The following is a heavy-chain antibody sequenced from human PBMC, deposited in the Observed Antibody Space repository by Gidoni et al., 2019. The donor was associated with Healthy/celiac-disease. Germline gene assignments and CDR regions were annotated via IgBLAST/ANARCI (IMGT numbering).Heavy chain of an antibody. D-gene: IGHD2-2*01. Sequence: QVQLVESGGGVVQPGRSLRLSCAASGFTFSSYGMHWVRQAPGKGLEWVAVISYDGSNKYYADSVKGRFTISRDNSKNTLYLQMNSLRAEDTAVYYCATSPGVVVVPIDYWGQGTLVTVSS. J-gene: IGHJ4*02. CDR3: ATSPGVVVVPIDY. CDR1: GFTFSSYG. V-gene: IGHV3-30*03. CDR2: ISYDGSNK.